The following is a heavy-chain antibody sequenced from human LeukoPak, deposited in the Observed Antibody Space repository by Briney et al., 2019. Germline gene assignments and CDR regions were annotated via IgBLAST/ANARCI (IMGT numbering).Heavy chain of an antibody. V-gene: IGHV4-39*07. CDR1: GGSISSSSYY. CDR3: ARAGFINALDV. J-gene: IGHJ6*02. Sequence: SETLSLTCTVSGGSISSSSYYWGWIRQPPGKGLEWIGSIYYSGSTYYNPSLKSRVTISVDTSKNQFSLKLSSVTAADTAVYYCARAGFINALDVWGQGTTVTVSS. CDR2: IYYSGST. D-gene: IGHD3-16*02.